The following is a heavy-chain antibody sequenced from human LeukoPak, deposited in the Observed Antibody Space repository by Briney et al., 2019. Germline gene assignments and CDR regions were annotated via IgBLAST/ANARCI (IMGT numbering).Heavy chain of an antibody. Sequence: GRSLRLSCAASGFTFSSYGMHWVRQAPGKGPEWVAVISYDGSNKYYADSVKGRFTISRDNSKNTLYLQMNSLRAEDTAVYYCAKGTYSYGYPPDYWGQGTLVTVSS. V-gene: IGHV3-30*18. CDR1: GFTFSSYG. CDR3: AKGTYSYGYPPDY. CDR2: ISYDGSNK. D-gene: IGHD5-18*01. J-gene: IGHJ4*02.